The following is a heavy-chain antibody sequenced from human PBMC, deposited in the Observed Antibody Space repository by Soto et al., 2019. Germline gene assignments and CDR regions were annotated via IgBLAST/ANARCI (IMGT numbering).Heavy chain of an antibody. Sequence: QVQLVQSGAEVRKPGASVKVSCKASGYTFTDYGVSWVRQAPGQGLEWMGWINTYNAKTNYAPKVQARVTMTTDTATITPYMQLKSLNTDDTAVHYCARDKYAVGGDVWGQGTQVTVSS. D-gene: IGHD2-21*02. CDR1: GYTFTDYG. V-gene: IGHV1-18*01. J-gene: IGHJ4*02. CDR2: INTYNAKT. CDR3: ARDKYAVGGDV.